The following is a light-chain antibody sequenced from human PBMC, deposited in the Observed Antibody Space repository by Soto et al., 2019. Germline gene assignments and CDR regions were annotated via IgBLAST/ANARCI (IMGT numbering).Light chain of an antibody. CDR1: TSNIGAPYD. Sequence: QSALTQPPSVSGAPGQRVSISCTGSTSNIGAPYDVHWYQHLPGAAPKLLIYGDNNRPSGVPDRFSGSKSGTSASLAISGLQSEDEADYYCAVWDDSLSGPVFGGGTKLTVL. CDR3: AVWDDSLSGPV. CDR2: GDN. V-gene: IGLV1-40*01. J-gene: IGLJ3*02.